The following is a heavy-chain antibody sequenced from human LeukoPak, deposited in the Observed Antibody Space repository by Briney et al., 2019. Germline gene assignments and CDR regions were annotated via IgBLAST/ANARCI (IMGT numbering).Heavy chain of an antibody. V-gene: IGHV3-48*03. CDR1: GFTFSSYE. CDR2: ISSSDSAI. CDR3: ARGGSLGY. J-gene: IGHJ4*02. D-gene: IGHD6-19*01. Sequence: GGSLRLSCAASGFTFSSYEMNWVRQAPGKGLEWVSKISSSDSAIYYADSVKGRFTISRDNAKSTLYLQMNSLRVEDTAVYYCARGGSLGYWGQGTLVTVSS.